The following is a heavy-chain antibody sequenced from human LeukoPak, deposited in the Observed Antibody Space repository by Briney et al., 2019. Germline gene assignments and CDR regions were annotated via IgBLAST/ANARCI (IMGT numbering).Heavy chain of an antibody. D-gene: IGHD5-24*01. V-gene: IGHV4-4*07. J-gene: IGHJ6*03. CDR1: GVSISSYY. CDR2: IYTSGST. Sequence: PSETLSLTCTVSGVSISSYYWSWIREPAGKGLEWIGRIYTSGSTNYNPSLKSRVTMSVDTSKNQFSLKLSSVTAADTAVYYCARAGWVDYYYYMDVWGKGTTVTVSS. CDR3: ARAGWVDYYYYMDV.